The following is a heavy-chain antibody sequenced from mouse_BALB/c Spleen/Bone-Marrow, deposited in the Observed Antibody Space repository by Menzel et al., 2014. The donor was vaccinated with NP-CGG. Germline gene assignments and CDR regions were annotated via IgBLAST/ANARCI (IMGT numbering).Heavy chain of an antibody. Sequence: VQLQQSGAELVKPGASVKLSCTASGFNIKDTYMHWVQPRPEQGLEWIGRIDPANGNTKYDPKFQGKATITPDTSSKGALLQPSSLKDEDCGVYYCGRVYPNAMDYWGQGTSVTVSS. CDR2: IDPANGNT. CDR1: GFNIKDTY. CDR3: GRVYPNAMDY. J-gene: IGHJ4*01. V-gene: IGHV14-3*02. D-gene: IGHD2-1*01.